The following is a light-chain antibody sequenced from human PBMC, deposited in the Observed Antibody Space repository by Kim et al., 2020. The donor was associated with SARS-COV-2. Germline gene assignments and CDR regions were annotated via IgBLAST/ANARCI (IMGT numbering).Light chain of an antibody. J-gene: IGKJ4*01. CDR2: AAS. CDR1: QSISSY. V-gene: IGKV1-39*01. CDR3: QQSYSTPLT. Sequence: ACIGDRVTITCRASQSISSYLNWYHQKPGKAPKLLIYAASSLQSGVPSRFSGSGSGTDFTLTISSLQPEDFATYYCQQSYSTPLTFGGGTKVDIK.